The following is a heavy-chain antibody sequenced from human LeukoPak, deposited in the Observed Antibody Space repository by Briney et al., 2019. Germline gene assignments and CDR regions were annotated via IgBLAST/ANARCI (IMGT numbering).Heavy chain of an antibody. CDR1: GYTFSDYY. J-gene: IGHJ5*02. CDR3: ARDYNDGYSSGWYRIDP. D-gene: IGHD6-19*01. CDR2: INPNSGGT. Sequence: ASVKVSCKASGYTFSDYYIHWVRQAPGQGLEWMGWINPNSGGTNYAQNFQGRVTMTRDTSISTAYMELSRLTSDDTAVYYCARDYNDGYSSGWYRIDPWGQGSLVTVSS. V-gene: IGHV1-2*02.